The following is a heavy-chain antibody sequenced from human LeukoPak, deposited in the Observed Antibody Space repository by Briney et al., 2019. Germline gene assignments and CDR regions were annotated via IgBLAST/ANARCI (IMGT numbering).Heavy chain of an antibody. CDR1: GFTFGSYV. V-gene: IGHV3-74*01. D-gene: IGHD5-24*01. J-gene: IGHJ4*02. Sequence: GGSLRLSCETAGFTFGSYVMHWVRRTPGKGLVWVSRISHDGIISYADSVKGRFTISRDNAKNTLILQMNSLRVEDTAVYYCARDWVYKIDYWGRGTLVTVSS. CDR2: ISHDGII. CDR3: ARDWVYKIDY.